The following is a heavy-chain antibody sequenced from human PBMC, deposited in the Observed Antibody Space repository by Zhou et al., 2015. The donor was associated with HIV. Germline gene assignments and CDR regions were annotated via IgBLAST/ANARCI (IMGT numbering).Heavy chain of an antibody. CDR2: ISGYNGAT. CDR3: ARDSPDSYNCGTTVGRTSSVPXGGRTGTVDRPPPRSYPTDRTYG. J-gene: IGHJ6*01. D-gene: IGHD1-14*01. CDR1: GYTFTNYG. Sequence: QVRLVQSGPEVKQPGASVKVSCRTSGYTFTNYGISWVRRAPGQGPEWMGWISGYNGATKYAEKFQGRVTMTTDAATSTAYMEMRSLRSDDSAVYYCARDSPDSYNCGTTVGRTSSVPXGGRTGTVDRPPPRSYPTDRTYG. V-gene: IGHV1-18*01.